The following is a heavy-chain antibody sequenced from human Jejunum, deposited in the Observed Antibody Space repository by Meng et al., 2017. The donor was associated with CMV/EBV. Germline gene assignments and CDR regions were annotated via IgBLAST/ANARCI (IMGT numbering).Heavy chain of an antibody. Sequence: SGAPISSYCCGWVRQPPGRGLVWIGFIYYSGSTSYNPSLESRVTMSADTSRNQVSMNLKSVTAADTGVYYCARFSATGAYYYGMDVWGQGTTVTVS. V-gene: IGHV4-59*01. J-gene: IGHJ6*02. CDR2: IYYSGST. CDR1: GAPISSYC. CDR3: ARFSATGAYYYGMDV. D-gene: IGHD1-1*01.